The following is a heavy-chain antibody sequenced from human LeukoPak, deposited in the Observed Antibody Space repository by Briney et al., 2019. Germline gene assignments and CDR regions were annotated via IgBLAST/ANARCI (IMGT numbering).Heavy chain of an antibody. D-gene: IGHD6-19*01. Sequence: GGLRLSCAASGFTFSSYSMNWVRQAPGKGLEWVSSISSSSSYIYYADSVKGRFTISRDNAKNSLYLQMNSLRAEDTAAYYCTRSIAVAGDLDYWGQGTLVTVSS. CDR1: GFTFSSYS. CDR3: TRSIAVAGDLDY. J-gene: IGHJ4*02. CDR2: ISSSSSYI. V-gene: IGHV3-21*01.